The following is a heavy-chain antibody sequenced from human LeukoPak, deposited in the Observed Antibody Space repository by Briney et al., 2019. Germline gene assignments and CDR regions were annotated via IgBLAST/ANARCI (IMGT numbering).Heavy chain of an antibody. V-gene: IGHV1-46*01. CDR3: ARGRKYTSGYRVTELGSGYSDY. CDR2: INPSGGST. D-gene: IGHD5-18*01. J-gene: IGHJ4*02. CDR1: GYTFTSYY. Sequence: ASVKVSCKASGYTFTSYYMHWVRQAPGQGLEWMGIINPSGGSTNYAQKFQGRVTITADESTSTAYMELSSLRSEDTAVYYCARGRKYTSGYRVTELGSGYSDYWGQGTLVTVSS.